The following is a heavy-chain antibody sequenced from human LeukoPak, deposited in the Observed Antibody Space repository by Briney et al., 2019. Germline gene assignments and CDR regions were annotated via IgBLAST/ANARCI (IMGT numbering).Heavy chain of an antibody. CDR1: GFTVSSNY. Sequence: PGGSLRLSCAASGFTVSSNYMSWVRQAPGKGLEWVSVIYSGGSTYYADSVKGRFTISRDNSKNTLYLQMNSLRAEDTAVYYCATSTVWFGELFSQTWGQGTLVTVSS. V-gene: IGHV3-53*01. CDR2: IYSGGST. J-gene: IGHJ5*02. D-gene: IGHD3-10*01. CDR3: ATSTVWFGELFSQT.